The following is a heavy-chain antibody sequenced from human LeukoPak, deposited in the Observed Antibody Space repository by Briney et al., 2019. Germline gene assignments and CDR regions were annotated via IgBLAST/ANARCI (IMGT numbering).Heavy chain of an antibody. Sequence: PGGSLRLSCAASGFTFSSYGMSWVRQAPGKGLEWVSAISGSGGSTYYADSVKGRFTISRDNSKNTLYLQMNSLRAEDTAVYYCAKEYGRTGYSSSWWYYFDYWGQGTLVTVSS. CDR3: AKEYGRTGYSSSWWYYFDY. CDR2: ISGSGGST. V-gene: IGHV3-23*01. D-gene: IGHD6-13*01. J-gene: IGHJ4*02. CDR1: GFTFSSYG.